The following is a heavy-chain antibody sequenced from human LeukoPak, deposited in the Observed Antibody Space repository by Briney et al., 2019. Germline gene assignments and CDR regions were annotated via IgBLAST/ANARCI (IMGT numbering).Heavy chain of an antibody. CDR1: GFTVSSNY. V-gene: IGHV3-53*01. CDR2: IYSGGST. D-gene: IGHD3-10*01. Sequence: GGSLRLSCAASGFTVSSNYMSWARQAPGKGLEWVSVIYSGGSTYYADSVKGRFTISRDNSKNTLYLQMNSLRAEDTAVYYCARGDGSGHNWFDPRGQGTLVTVSS. J-gene: IGHJ5*02. CDR3: ARGDGSGHNWFDP.